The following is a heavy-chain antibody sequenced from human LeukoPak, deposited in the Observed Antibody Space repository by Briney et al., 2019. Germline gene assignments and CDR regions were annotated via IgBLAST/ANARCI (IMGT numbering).Heavy chain of an antibody. Sequence: SETLSLTCVVYGESFSGYAWSWIRQPPGKGLEWIGEINQRRNTNYNPSLKSRVTISIDTSKNQFSLKLSSVTAADTAVYYCARHGWHAWYFDLWGRGTLVTVSS. CDR3: ARHGWHAWYFDL. CDR2: INQRRNT. D-gene: IGHD6-19*01. J-gene: IGHJ2*01. V-gene: IGHV4-34*01. CDR1: GESFSGYA.